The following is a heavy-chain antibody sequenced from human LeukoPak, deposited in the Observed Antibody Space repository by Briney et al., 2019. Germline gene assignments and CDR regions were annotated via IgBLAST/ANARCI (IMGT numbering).Heavy chain of an antibody. J-gene: IGHJ3*02. CDR2: IYSGGST. Sequence: GGSLRLSCAASGFTVSSNYMSWVRQAPGKGLEWVSVIYSGGSTYYADSVKGRFTISRDNSKNTLYLQMNSLRAEDTAVYYCAGDVGITMVRGVIPVSDAFDIWGQGTMVTVSS. D-gene: IGHD3-10*01. CDR3: AGDVGITMVRGVIPVSDAFDI. CDR1: GFTVSSNY. V-gene: IGHV3-66*01.